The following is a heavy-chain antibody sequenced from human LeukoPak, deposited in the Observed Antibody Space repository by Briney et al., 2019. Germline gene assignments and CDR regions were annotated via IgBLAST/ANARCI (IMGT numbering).Heavy chain of an antibody. Sequence: SETLSLTCTVSGGSISSGSYYWSWIRQPAGKGLEWIGRIYTSGSTNYNPPLKSRVTISVDTSKNQFSLKLSSVTAADTAVYYCARVVYCGGDCYSDYFDYWGQGTLVTVSS. CDR1: GGSISSGSYY. J-gene: IGHJ4*02. CDR3: ARVVYCGGDCYSDYFDY. D-gene: IGHD2-21*02. V-gene: IGHV4-61*02. CDR2: IYTSGST.